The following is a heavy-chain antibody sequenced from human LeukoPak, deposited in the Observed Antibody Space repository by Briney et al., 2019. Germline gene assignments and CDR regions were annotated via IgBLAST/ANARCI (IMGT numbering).Heavy chain of an antibody. CDR3: ATDGGPPYYDILTGYYPAAFDI. V-gene: IGHV1-24*01. J-gene: IGHJ3*02. D-gene: IGHD3-9*01. CDR1: GYTLTELS. Sequence: ASVKVSCKVSGYTLTELSMHWVRQAPGKGLEWMGGFDPEDGETIYAQKFQGRVTMTEDTSTDTAYTELSSLRSEDTAVYYCATDGGPPYYDILTGYYPAAFDIWGQGTMVTVSS. CDR2: FDPEDGET.